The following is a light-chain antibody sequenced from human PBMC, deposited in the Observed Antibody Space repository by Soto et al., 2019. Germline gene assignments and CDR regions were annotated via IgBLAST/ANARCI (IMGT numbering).Light chain of an antibody. Sequence: QSALTQPRSVSGSPGQSVTISCTGTSSDVGDYNYVSWYEQCPGKAPKVMIYDVSRRPSGVPDRSSGSKSGNTASLTISGLQAEDEADYYCCSYAGSYTWVFGGGTKLTVL. CDR1: SSDVGDYNY. CDR3: CSYAGSYTWV. V-gene: IGLV2-11*01. J-gene: IGLJ3*02. CDR2: DVS.